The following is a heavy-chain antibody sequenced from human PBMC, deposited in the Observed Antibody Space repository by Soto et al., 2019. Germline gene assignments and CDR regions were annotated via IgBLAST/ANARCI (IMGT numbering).Heavy chain of an antibody. CDR2: INQDGREK. CDR3: ARDGEAPGLYLDY. V-gene: IGHV3-7*01. J-gene: IGHJ4*02. CDR1: GFIFSSYW. Sequence: PGGSLRLSCAASGFIFSSYWMNWVRQAPGKGLEWVASINQDGREKYYVDSVKGRFTISRDNAKNSLYLQVNSLRGEDTAVYYCARDGEAPGLYLDYWGQGTLVTVSS. D-gene: IGHD7-27*01.